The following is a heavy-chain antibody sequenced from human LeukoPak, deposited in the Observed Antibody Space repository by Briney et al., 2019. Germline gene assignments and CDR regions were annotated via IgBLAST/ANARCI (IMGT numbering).Heavy chain of an antibody. J-gene: IGHJ6*02. CDR3: ARVILSTGVAANYYYYGMDV. D-gene: IGHD2-15*01. CDR2: IYHSGST. V-gene: IGHV4-4*02. CDR1: GGSISSSNW. Sequence: SETLSLTCAASGGSISSSNWWSWVRQPPGKGLEWIGEIYHSGSTNYNPSLKSRVTISVDKSKNQFSLKLSSVTAADTAVYYCARVILSTGVAANYYYYGMDVWGQGTTVTVSS.